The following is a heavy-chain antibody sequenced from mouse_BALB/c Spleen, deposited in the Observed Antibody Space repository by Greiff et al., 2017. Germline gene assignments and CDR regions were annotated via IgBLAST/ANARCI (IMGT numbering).Heavy chain of an antibody. J-gene: IGHJ4*01. D-gene: IGHD2-14*01. CDR1: GYTFTSYW. CDR3: ARRGYRYDDGYAMDY. V-gene: IGHV1S132*01. Sequence: VQLVESGAELVKPGASVKLSCKTSGYTFTSYWIQWVKQRPGQGLGWIGEIFPGTGTTYYNEKFKGKATLTIDTSSSTAYMQLSSLTSEDSAVYFCARRGYRYDDGYAMDYWGQGTSVTVSS. CDR2: IFPGTGTT.